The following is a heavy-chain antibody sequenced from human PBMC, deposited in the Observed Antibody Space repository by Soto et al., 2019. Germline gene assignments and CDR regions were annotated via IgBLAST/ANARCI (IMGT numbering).Heavy chain of an antibody. CDR3: AKGSTSCYDY. V-gene: IGHV3-21*01. Sequence: GGSLRLSCAASGFTFSSYSMNWVRQAPGKGLEWVSSISTSSSYIYYADSVKGRFTISRDNAKNSLYLQMNSLRAEDTAVYYCAKGSTSCYDYWGQGTLVTVSS. J-gene: IGHJ4*02. D-gene: IGHD2-2*01. CDR2: ISTSSSYI. CDR1: GFTFSSYS.